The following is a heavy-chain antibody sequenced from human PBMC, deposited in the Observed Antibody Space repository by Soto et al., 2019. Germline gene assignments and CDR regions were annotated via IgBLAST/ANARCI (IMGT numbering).Heavy chain of an antibody. V-gene: IGHV4-30-2*01. CDR1: GGSISSGGYS. CDR2: IYHSGST. J-gene: IGHJ4*02. D-gene: IGHD4-17*01. Sequence: SETLSLTCAVSGGSISSGGYSWSWIRQPPGKGLEWIGYIYHSGSTYYNPSLKSRVTISVDRSKNQFSLKLSSVTAADTAVYYCARASGDYSWFDYWGQGTLVTVSS. CDR3: ARASGDYSWFDY.